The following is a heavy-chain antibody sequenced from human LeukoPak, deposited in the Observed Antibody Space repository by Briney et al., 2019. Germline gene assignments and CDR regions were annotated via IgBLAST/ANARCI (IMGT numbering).Heavy chain of an antibody. CDR2: ISYDGSNK. CDR3: ARDRQYSSSWLDY. Sequence: GGSLRLSCAASGFTFSSYAMHWVRQAPGKGLEWVAVISYDGSNKYYADSVKGRFTISRDNSKNTLYLQMNSLRAEDTAVYYCARDRQYSSSWLDYWGQGTLVTVSS. J-gene: IGHJ4*02. D-gene: IGHD6-13*01. V-gene: IGHV3-30-3*01. CDR1: GFTFSSYA.